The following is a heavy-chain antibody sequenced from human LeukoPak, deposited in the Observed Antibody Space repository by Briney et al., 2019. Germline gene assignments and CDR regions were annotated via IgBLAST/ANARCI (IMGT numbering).Heavy chain of an antibody. J-gene: IGHJ6*03. CDR1: GGSISSHY. Sequence: SETLSLPCTVSGGSISSHYWTWIRQSPVKGLEWIGDISNSGSTSYNPSLKSRVTISIDTSKNQFSLKLSSVTAADTAVYYCGRDALVGYFSYYYMDVRGKGTTVTVSS. CDR2: ISNSGST. D-gene: IGHD2-15*01. V-gene: IGHV4-59*11. CDR3: GRDALVGYFSYYYMDV.